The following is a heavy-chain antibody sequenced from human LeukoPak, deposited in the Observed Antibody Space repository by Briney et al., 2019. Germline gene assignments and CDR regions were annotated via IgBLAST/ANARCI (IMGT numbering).Heavy chain of an antibody. Sequence: PGRSLRLSCAASGFTFSSYGMHWVRQAPGKGLEWVAVISYDGSNRYYADSVKGRFTISRDNSKKTLYLQMNSLRAEDTAVYYCAKTLAGWSTVAGFDYWGQGTLVTVSS. CDR2: ISYDGSNR. CDR3: AKTLAGWSTVAGFDY. D-gene: IGHD6-19*01. CDR1: GFTFSSYG. V-gene: IGHV3-30*18. J-gene: IGHJ4*02.